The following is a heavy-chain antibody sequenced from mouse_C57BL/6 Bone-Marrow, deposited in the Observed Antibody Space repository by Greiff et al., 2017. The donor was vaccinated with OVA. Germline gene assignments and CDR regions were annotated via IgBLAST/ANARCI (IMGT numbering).Heavy chain of an antibody. V-gene: IGHV1-81*01. CDR3: ARSHYYGSSPRAMDY. D-gene: IGHD1-1*01. CDR2: IYPRSGNT. J-gene: IGHJ4*01. CDR1: GYTFTSYG. Sequence: QVQLQQSGAELARPGASVKLSCKASGYTFTSYGISWVKQRTGQGLEWIGEIYPRSGNTYYNEKFKGKATLTADKSSSTAYMELRSLTSEDSAVYFCARSHYYGSSPRAMDYWGQGTSVTVSS.